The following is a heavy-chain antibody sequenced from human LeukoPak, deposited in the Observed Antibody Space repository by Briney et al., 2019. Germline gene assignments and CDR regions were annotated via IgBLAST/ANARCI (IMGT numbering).Heavy chain of an antibody. J-gene: IGHJ4*02. Sequence: GGSLRLSCAGSGFALKSYSLTWVRQAPGKGLEWVSSISSTSAYIHYADSVKGRFTISRDNSKNTLYLQMNSLRAEDTAVYYCARDSYSYGTFDYWGQGTLVTVSS. CDR1: GFALKSYS. CDR2: ISSTSAYI. D-gene: IGHD5-18*01. CDR3: ARDSYSYGTFDY. V-gene: IGHV3-21*01.